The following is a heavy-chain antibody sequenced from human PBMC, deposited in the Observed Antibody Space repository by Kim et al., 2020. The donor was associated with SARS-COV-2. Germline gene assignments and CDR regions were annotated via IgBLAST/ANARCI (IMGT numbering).Heavy chain of an antibody. CDR2: IYYSGST. CDR1: GGSISSYY. J-gene: IGHJ4*02. CDR3: AREGYSYGQDY. D-gene: IGHD5-18*01. V-gene: IGHV4-59*13. Sequence: SETLSLTCTVSGGSISSYYWSWIRQPPGKGLEWIGDIYYSGSTNYNPSLKSRVTISVDTSKNQFSLKLSSVTAADTAVYYCAREGYSYGQDYWGQGTLVTVSS.